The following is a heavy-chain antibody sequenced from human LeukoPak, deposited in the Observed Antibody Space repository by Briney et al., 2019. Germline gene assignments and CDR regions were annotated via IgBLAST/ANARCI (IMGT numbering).Heavy chain of an antibody. V-gene: IGHV3-30*04. Sequence: GGSLRLSCAPSAFTFSRYVMHWVRQAPGKGLEWVAVISYDGSNEYYADSVKGRFTISRDNSKNTLNVQMNSLRAEDTAVYYCARVLSVAARPFDYWGQGTLVTVSS. CDR2: ISYDGSNE. CDR1: AFTFSRYV. D-gene: IGHD6-6*01. J-gene: IGHJ4*02. CDR3: ARVLSVAARPFDY.